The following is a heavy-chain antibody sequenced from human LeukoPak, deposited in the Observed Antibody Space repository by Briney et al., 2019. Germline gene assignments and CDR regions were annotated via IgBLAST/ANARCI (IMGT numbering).Heavy chain of an antibody. V-gene: IGHV3-30*18. CDR1: GFTFRSYG. CDR2: ISNCGSNK. Sequence: GGSLRLSCAASGFTFRSYGMHGVRHAPGKGLEGWAVISNCGSNKYSADSVKGRFTISRDNSKNTLYLQMNSLRAEDTAVYYCAKDRYDSSGYIFDCWGQGTLVTVYS. D-gene: IGHD3-22*01. J-gene: IGHJ4*02. CDR3: AKDRYDSSGYIFDC.